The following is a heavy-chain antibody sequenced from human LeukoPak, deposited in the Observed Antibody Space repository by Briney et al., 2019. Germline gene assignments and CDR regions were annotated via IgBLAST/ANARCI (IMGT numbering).Heavy chain of an antibody. Sequence: ASVKVSCKASGYTFNSYDINWVRQATGQGLEWMGWMNPNSGNTGYAQKFQGRVTMTRNTSISTAYMELSSLRSEDTAVYYCARGRGLLWFGATAFDIWGQGTMVTVSS. CDR2: MNPNSGNT. D-gene: IGHD3-10*01. V-gene: IGHV1-8*01. J-gene: IGHJ3*02. CDR3: ARGRGLLWFGATAFDI. CDR1: GYTFNSYD.